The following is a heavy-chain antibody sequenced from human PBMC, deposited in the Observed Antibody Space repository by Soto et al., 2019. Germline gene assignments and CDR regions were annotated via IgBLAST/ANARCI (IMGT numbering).Heavy chain of an antibody. CDR1: SGSISGYF. CDR2: ISYRGNT. V-gene: IGHV4-59*01. Sequence: SETLSLTCTVSSGSISGYFWSWIRQPPGKEPEWIGYISYRGNTNYNSSLQSRVSISLVTSKNQISLKLDAVTASDTAVYYCARMERSKEGLSVYYFDFWGQGTLVTVSS. CDR3: ARMERSKEGLSVYYFDF. D-gene: IGHD1-26*01. J-gene: IGHJ4*02.